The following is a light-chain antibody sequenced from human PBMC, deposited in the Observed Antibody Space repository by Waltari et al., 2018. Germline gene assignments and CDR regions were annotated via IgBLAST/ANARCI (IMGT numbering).Light chain of an antibody. CDR3: AAWDDSLNGPV. J-gene: IGLJ3*02. V-gene: IGLV1-44*01. Sequence: QSVLTQPPSASGTPGQRVTISCSGSSSNIGSNTVNWYQQLPGTAPKLLINRNNQRPSGVPARFSGSKSGTSASLAISGLQSEDEADYYCAAWDDSLNGPVFGGGTKLTVL. CDR2: RNN. CDR1: SSNIGSNT.